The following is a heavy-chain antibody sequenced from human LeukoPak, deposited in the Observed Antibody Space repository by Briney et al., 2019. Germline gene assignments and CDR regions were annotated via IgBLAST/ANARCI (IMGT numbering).Heavy chain of an antibody. CDR2: INHSGST. J-gene: IGHJ4*02. V-gene: IGHV4-34*01. CDR3: ARPVSGSSGWYYNY. D-gene: IGHD6-19*01. Sequence: SETLSLTCAVSGGTFSGYYLSWIRQPPGKGLEWIGEINHSGSTNYNPSLNSRVTISTDASYNRFSLKVRSMTAAETAVYYCARPVSGSSGWYYNYWGQGTLVTVSS. CDR1: GGTFSGYY.